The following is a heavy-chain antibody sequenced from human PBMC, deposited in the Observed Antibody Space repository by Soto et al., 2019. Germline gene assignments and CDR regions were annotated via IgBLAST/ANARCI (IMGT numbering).Heavy chain of an antibody. V-gene: IGHV1-2*04. Sequence: ASVMVSCKASGYTFTGYYMHWVRQAPEEGLEWMGWINPNSGGTNYAQKFQGWVTMTRDTSISTAYMELSRLRTDDTAVYYCARDYKQQLGVNYGMDVWGQGTTVTVSS. CDR3: ARDYKQQLGVNYGMDV. CDR1: GYTFTGYY. CDR2: INPNSGGT. D-gene: IGHD6-13*01. J-gene: IGHJ6*02.